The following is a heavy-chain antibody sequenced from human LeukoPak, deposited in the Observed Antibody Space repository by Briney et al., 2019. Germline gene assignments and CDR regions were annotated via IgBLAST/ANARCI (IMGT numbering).Heavy chain of an antibody. CDR3: ARGRATQNFDY. J-gene: IGHJ4*02. V-gene: IGHV4-38-2*02. CDR2: IYQSGRT. Sequence: PSETLSLTCTVSGYSINSGYYWGWIRQPPGKGLEWIASIYQSGRTYHNPSLKSRVTMLIDTSKNQFSLNLSSVAAADTALYYCARGRATQNFDYWGQGTLVAVSS. CDR1: GYSINSGYY. D-gene: IGHD3-10*01.